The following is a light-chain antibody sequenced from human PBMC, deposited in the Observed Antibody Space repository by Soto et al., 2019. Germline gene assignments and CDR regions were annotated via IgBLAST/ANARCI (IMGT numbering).Light chain of an antibody. CDR2: GAS. Sequence: DIQMTQSPSTLSAFVGDRVTITCRASQSVSTSLAWYQQKPGKAPNLLISGASNLESGVPSRFSGSGSGTEFTLTISSLQPEDFATYYCLQHNSYPLTFGQGTKVDIK. CDR1: QSVSTS. V-gene: IGKV1-5*01. J-gene: IGKJ1*01. CDR3: LQHNSYPLT.